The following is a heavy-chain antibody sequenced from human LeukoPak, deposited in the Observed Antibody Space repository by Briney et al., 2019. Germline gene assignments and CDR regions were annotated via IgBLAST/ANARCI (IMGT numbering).Heavy chain of an antibody. J-gene: IGHJ4*02. CDR1: GFMFSSYA. D-gene: IGHD1-7*01. CDR2: ISGSGGST. Sequence: GGSLRLSCAASGFMFSSYAMTWVRQAPGKGLEWVSAISGSGGSTHYADSVKGRFTISRDNSKNTLYLQMNSLKAEDTAVYYCAKDREGTIADYFDYWGQGTLVTVSS. V-gene: IGHV3-23*01. CDR3: AKDREGTIADYFDY.